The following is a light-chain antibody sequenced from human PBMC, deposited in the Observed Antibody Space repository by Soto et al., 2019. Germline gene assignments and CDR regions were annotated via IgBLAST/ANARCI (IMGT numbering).Light chain of an antibody. V-gene: IGLV2-14*01. Sequence: QSALTQPACVSGSPGQSITISCTGTSSDVGGYDYVSLYQLHPGKAPKLMVFEVSNRPSGVSYRFSGSKSGNTASLTISGLQAEDEADYFCSSYSISTAYLFGTGTKVTVL. CDR2: EVS. CDR1: SSDVGGYDY. CDR3: SSYSISTAYL. J-gene: IGLJ1*01.